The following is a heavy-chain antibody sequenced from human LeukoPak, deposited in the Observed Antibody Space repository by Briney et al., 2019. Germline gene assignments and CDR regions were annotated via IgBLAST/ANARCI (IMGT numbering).Heavy chain of an antibody. J-gene: IGHJ4*02. Sequence: SVKVSCKASGGTFSSYAISWVRQAPGQGLEWMGGIIPIFGTANYAQKFQGRVTITADESTSTAYMELSSLRSEDTAVYYCARDGAPQVVPAAINLDYWGQGALVTVSS. V-gene: IGHV1-69*13. CDR2: IIPIFGTA. CDR3: ARDGAPQVVPAAINLDY. D-gene: IGHD2-2*02. CDR1: GGTFSSYA.